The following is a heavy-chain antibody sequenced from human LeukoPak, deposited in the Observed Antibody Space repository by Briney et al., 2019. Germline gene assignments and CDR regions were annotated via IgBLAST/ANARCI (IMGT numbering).Heavy chain of an antibody. V-gene: IGHV3-30*18. CDR2: ISYDGSNK. D-gene: IGHD6-19*01. CDR3: AKDSSSGWSHFDY. Sequence: PGGSLRLSCAASGFTFSSYGMHGVRQAPGKGLEWVAVISYDGSNKYYADSVKGRFTISRDNSKNTLYLQMNSLRAEDTAVYYCAKDSSSGWSHFDYWGQGTLVTVSS. CDR1: GFTFSSYG. J-gene: IGHJ4*02.